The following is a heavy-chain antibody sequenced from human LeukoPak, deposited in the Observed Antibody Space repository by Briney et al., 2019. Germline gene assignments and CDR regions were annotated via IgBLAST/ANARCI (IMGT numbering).Heavy chain of an antibody. V-gene: IGHV1-18*01. CDR3: AKDRHAPGRYCSSTSCFPFDS. CDR2: ISAYNGNT. CDR1: GYTFTSYG. J-gene: IGHJ5*01. Sequence: GASVKASCKASGYTFTSYGISWVRQAPGQGLEWMGWISAYNGNTNYAQKLQGRVTMTTDTSTSTAYMELRSLRSDDTAVYYCAKDRHAPGRYCSSTSCFPFDSWGQGTLVTASS. D-gene: IGHD2-2*01.